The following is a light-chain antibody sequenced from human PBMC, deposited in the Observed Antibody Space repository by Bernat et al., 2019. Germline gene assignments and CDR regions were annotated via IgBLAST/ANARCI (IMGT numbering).Light chain of an antibody. CDR2: GAS. CDR1: QRVSSSY. J-gene: IGKJ1*01. CDR3: QQYGSSPQT. Sequence: EIVLTHSPGTLSLAPGERATLSCRASQRVSSSYLAWYHQKPGQAPRLLIYGASSRATGIPARFSGSGSGTDFTLTISRLEPEDFAVYYCQQYGSSPQTFGQGTTVEIK. V-gene: IGKV3-20*01.